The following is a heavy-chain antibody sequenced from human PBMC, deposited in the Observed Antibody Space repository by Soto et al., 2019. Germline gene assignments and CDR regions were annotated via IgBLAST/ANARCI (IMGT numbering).Heavy chain of an antibody. CDR2: ISGSGGST. CDR3: AKETYYDFCSGYIQAY. CDR1: GFTFSSYA. D-gene: IGHD3-3*01. J-gene: IGHJ4*02. V-gene: IGHV3-23*01. Sequence: GGSLRLSCAASGFTFSSYAMSWVRQAPGKGLEWVSAISGSGGSTYYADSVKGRFTISRDNSKNTLYLQMNSLRAEDTAVYYCAKETYYDFCSGYIQAYWGQGTLVTVSS.